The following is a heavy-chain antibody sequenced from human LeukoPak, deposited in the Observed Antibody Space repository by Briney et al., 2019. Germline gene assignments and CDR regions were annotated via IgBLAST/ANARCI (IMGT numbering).Heavy chain of an antibody. CDR1: GYTFTSYG. V-gene: IGHV1-18*01. Sequence: RASVKVSCKASGYTFTSYGISWVRQAPGQGLEWMGWISAYNGNTNYAQKFQGRVTITADKSTSTAYMELSSLRSEDTAVYYCARVHYYYDSSGQTSYYYYGMDVWGQGTTVTVSS. J-gene: IGHJ6*02. CDR3: ARVHYYYDSSGQTSYYYYGMDV. D-gene: IGHD3-22*01. CDR2: ISAYNGNT.